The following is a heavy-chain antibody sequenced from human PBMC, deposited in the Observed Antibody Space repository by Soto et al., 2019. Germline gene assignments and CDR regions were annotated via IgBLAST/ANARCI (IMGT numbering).Heavy chain of an antibody. Sequence: ASVKVSCKASGYSFTSYGISWVRQAPGQGLEWMGWISAYNGNTNYAQKLQGRVTMTTDTSTSTAYMELRSLRSDDTAVYYCARDRLKMVYATDNWFDPWGKGTLVTVAS. J-gene: IGHJ5*02. CDR3: ARDRLKMVYATDNWFDP. V-gene: IGHV1-18*01. CDR2: ISAYNGNT. D-gene: IGHD2-8*01. CDR1: GYSFTSYG.